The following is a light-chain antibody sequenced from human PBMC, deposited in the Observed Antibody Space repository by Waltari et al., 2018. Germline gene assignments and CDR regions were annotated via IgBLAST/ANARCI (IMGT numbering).Light chain of an antibody. V-gene: IGLV1-51*01. J-gene: IGLJ1*01. CDR1: TSDIGTNY. Sequence: QSVLTQPPSVSAAPGQEVTISCPGSTSDIGTNYVSWYQQVPGTAPKLLISDDNNRPSGVPDRFSGSKSGTSATLLITGLQTGDEADYFCATWDDSLSAGVFGPGTKVTV. CDR3: ATWDDSLSAGV. CDR2: DDN.